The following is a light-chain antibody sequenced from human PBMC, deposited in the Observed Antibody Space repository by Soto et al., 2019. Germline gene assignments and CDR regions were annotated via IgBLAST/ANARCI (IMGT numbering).Light chain of an antibody. CDR2: GAS. CDR1: QSVSSN. Sequence: IVMTQSPATLSGSPGERARLSCRASQSVSSNLAWYQQKPGQAPRLLIYGASTRATGIPARFSGSGSGTEFTLTFSSLQSEDFAVYYCQQYTNWSLTFAQGTRLEIK. CDR3: QQYTNWSLT. V-gene: IGKV3-15*01. J-gene: IGKJ5*01.